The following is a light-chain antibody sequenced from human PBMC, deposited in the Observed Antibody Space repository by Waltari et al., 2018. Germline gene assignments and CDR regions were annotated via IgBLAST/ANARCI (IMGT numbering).Light chain of an antibody. CDR3: MQGTHWPWT. Sequence: DVVLTQSPPSLPVTLGQPASISCRSSQSLVHSDGNTYLNWFHQRPGQSPRRRFYRVSMRDFGAPDRFSVTWSGTDFTLKISSSESEEVGVYYYMQGTHWPWTFGQRTKVEIK. CDR1: QSLVHSDGNTY. V-gene: IGKV2-30*02. J-gene: IGKJ1*01. CDR2: RVS.